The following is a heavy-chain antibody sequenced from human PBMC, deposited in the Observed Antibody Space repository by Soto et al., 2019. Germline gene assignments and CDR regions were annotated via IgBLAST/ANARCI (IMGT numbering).Heavy chain of an antibody. CDR2: VWPAASAA. Sequence: PGESLKISCKGSGYTFTNYWIAWVRQMPGTGLEFMGIVWPAASAALYSPSFQGQVTISAEKPITPAYLQWSSLRASDTAIYFGVIQEQRVPGIDSVGNYYFDSWGQGPLVTVSS. D-gene: IGHD2-2*01. CDR1: GYTFTNYW. CDR3: VIQEQRVPGIDSVGNYYFDS. V-gene: IGHV5-51*01. J-gene: IGHJ4*02.